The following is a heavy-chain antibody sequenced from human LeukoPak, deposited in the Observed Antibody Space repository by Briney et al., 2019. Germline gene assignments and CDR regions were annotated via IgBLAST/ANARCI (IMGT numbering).Heavy chain of an antibody. Sequence: GGSLRLSCAASGFIFSSYVMSWVRQAPGKGLEWVSSISGRGGSIYYADSVKGRFTISRDDAKNSLYLQMNSLRVEDTAVYYCARGVVDYWGQGTLVTVSS. CDR1: GFIFSSYV. CDR3: ARGVVDY. CDR2: ISGRGGSI. J-gene: IGHJ4*02. D-gene: IGHD3-16*01. V-gene: IGHV3-23*01.